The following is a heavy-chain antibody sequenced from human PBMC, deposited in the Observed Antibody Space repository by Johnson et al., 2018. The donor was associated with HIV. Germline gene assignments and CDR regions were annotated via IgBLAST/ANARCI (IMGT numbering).Heavy chain of an antibody. V-gene: IGHV3-30*04. D-gene: IGHD3-10*01. J-gene: IGHJ3*01. CDR1: GFAFSSYA. Sequence: QMLLVESGGGVVQPGTSLRLSCTASGFAFSSYALHWVRQAPGKGLEWVAVISYDGRDAYYADSVKGRFTSYRDNSKNTLYLQMNSLRPEDSAVYYCATLWFGEVSVYDAFDVWGQGTMVTVSS. CDR3: ATLWFGEVSVYDAFDV. CDR2: ISYDGRDA.